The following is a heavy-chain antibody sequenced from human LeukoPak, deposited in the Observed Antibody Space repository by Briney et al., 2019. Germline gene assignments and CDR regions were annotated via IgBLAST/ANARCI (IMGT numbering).Heavy chain of an antibody. D-gene: IGHD3-22*01. CDR2: IYTSGST. V-gene: IGHV4-4*07. Sequence: TSETLSLTCTVSGGSISSYYWSWIRQPAGKGLEWIGRIYTSGSTNYNPSLKSRVTMSVDTSKNQFSLKLSSVTAADTAVYYCARGDDSSGYSTFDIWGQGTMVTVSS. J-gene: IGHJ3*02. CDR1: GGSISSYY. CDR3: ARGDDSSGYSTFDI.